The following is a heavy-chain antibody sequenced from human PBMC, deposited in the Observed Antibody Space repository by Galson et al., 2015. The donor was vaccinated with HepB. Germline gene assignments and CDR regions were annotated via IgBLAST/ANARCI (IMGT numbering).Heavy chain of an antibody. Sequence: SGAAVKKPGESLMISCKGSGYSFSRYRIHWVRQMPGKGLEWLGRIGPGDSQTNYRPSFQGHVTISADTSVSIAYLQWSSLRASDTAIYYCAVTSTVWSYWGQGTLVTVSS. V-gene: IGHV5-10-1*01. D-gene: IGHD5-24*01. CDR1: GYSFSRYR. CDR2: IGPGDSQT. CDR3: AVTSTVWSY. J-gene: IGHJ4*02.